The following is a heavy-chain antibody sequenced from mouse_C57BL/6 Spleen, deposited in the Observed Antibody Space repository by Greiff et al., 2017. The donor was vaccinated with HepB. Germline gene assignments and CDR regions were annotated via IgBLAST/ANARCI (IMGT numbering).Heavy chain of an antibody. J-gene: IGHJ1*03. Sequence: DVKLVESGGGLVKPGGSLKLSCAASGFTFSDYGMHWVRQAPEKGLEWVAYISSGSSTIYYADTVKGRFTISRDNAKNTLFLQMTSLRSEDTAMYYCARLLQGYFDVWGTGTTVTVSS. CDR2: ISSGSSTI. D-gene: IGHD2-14*01. CDR3: ARLLQGYFDV. V-gene: IGHV5-17*01. CDR1: GFTFSDYG.